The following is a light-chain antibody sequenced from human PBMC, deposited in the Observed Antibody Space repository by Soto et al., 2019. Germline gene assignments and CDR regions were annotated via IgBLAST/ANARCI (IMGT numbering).Light chain of an antibody. CDR2: GAS. Sequence: ETVMTQSPATLSVSPGERATLSCRASQSVGSNSAWYQQKPGQAPRLLIYGASTRATGIPARFSGSGSGTEFTLTITSLQSEDFAVYYCQQYNNWPPWTFGQGTKVEIK. V-gene: IGKV3-15*01. J-gene: IGKJ1*01. CDR1: QSVGSN. CDR3: QQYNNWPPWT.